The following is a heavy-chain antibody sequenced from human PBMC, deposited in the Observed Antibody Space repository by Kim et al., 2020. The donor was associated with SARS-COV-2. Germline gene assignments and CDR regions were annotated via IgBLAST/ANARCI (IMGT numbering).Heavy chain of an antibody. D-gene: IGHD3-9*01. CDR1: GFTFSNYG. V-gene: IGHV3-33*01. CDR2: IWYDGSNK. J-gene: IGHJ6*01. Sequence: GGSLRLSCAASGFTFSNYGMHWVRQAPGKGLEWVAVIWYDGSNKYYADSVKGRFTISRDNSKNTLYLQMNSLRAEDTAVYYCARDFALRYLDPPYGMDVWGRGTTVTASS. CDR3: ARDFALRYLDPPYGMDV.